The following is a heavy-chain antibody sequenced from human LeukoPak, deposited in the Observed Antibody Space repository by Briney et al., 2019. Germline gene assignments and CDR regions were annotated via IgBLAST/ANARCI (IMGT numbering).Heavy chain of an antibody. CDR1: GGSFSGYY. D-gene: IGHD3-3*01. V-gene: IGHV4-34*01. Sequence: SETLSLTCAVYGGSFSGYYWSWIRQPPGKGLEWIGEINHSGSTNYNPSLKSRVTISVDTSKNQFSLKLSSVTAADTAVYYCASRPRVDYDFWSANFDYWGQGTLVTVSS. CDR2: INHSGST. J-gene: IGHJ4*02. CDR3: ASRPRVDYDFWSANFDY.